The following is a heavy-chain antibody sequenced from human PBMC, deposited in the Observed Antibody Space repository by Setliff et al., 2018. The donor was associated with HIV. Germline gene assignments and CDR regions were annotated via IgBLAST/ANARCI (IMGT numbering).Heavy chain of an antibody. CDR1: GYSISSGYY. Sequence: SETLSLTCAVSGYSISSGYYWGWIRQPPGKGLEGIGSIYHSGSTYYSPSLKSRVTISLDTSKNQFSLKLSSVTAADTAVYYCARDIQAAGTGWFDPWGQGTLVTVS. D-gene: IGHD6-13*01. V-gene: IGHV4-38-2*02. CDR3: ARDIQAAGTGWFDP. J-gene: IGHJ5*02. CDR2: IYHSGST.